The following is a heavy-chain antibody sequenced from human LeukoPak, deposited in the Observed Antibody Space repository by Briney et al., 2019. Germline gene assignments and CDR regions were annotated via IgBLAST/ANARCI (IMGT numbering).Heavy chain of an antibody. CDR2: VHYIGTT. Sequence: SETPSLTCTVSGCSISTYYWSWLRQPPGKGLMWIGYVHYIGTTNYNPSLKSRVTISVDTSKNQFSLKLSSVTAADTAAYYCARCESNWFDPWGQGTLVTVSS. V-gene: IGHV4-59*01. CDR1: GCSISTYY. J-gene: IGHJ5*02. CDR3: ARCESNWFDP.